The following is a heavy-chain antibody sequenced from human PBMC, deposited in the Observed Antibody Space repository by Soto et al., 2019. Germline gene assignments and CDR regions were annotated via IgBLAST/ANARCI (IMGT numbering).Heavy chain of an antibody. CDR3: ARAFQDVDTAMVTPPYLDY. CDR1: GYTFTSYG. J-gene: IGHJ4*02. CDR2: ISAYNGNT. D-gene: IGHD5-18*01. V-gene: IGHV1-18*01. Sequence: RASVKVSCKASGYTFTSYGISWVRQAPGQGLEWMGWISAYNGNTNYAQKLQGRVTMTTDTSTSTAYMELRSLRSDDTAVYYCARAFQDVDTAMVTPPYLDYWGQGTLVTSPQ.